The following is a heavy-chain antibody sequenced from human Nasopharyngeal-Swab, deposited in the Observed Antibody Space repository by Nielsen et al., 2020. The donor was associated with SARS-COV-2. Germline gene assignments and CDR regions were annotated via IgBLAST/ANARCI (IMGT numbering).Heavy chain of an antibody. CDR3: ARGCVLTGPSCYYYGMDV. CDR2: ISSPGITV. J-gene: IGHJ6*02. V-gene: IGHV3-48*03. D-gene: IGHD3-9*01. Sequence: GGSLRLSCAASGFTFSTYEMNWVRQAPGKGLEWVSYISSPGITVYYADSVKGRFTISRDNAKNSLYLQMNSLRAEDTAVYYCARGCVLTGPSCYYYGMDVWGQGTTVTVSS. CDR1: GFTFSTYE.